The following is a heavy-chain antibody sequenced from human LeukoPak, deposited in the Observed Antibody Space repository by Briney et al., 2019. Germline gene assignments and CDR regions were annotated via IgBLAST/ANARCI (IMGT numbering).Heavy chain of an antibody. J-gene: IGHJ6*02. D-gene: IGHD6-13*01. CDR1: GFTFSSYG. V-gene: IGHV3-33*01. Sequence: GRSLRLSCAASGFTFSSYGMHWVRQAPGKGLEWVAVIWYDGSNKYYADSVKGRFTISRDNSKNTLYLQMNSLRAEDTAVYYCARDRTAAGSGMDVWGQGTTVTVSS. CDR3: ARDRTAAGSGMDV. CDR2: IWYDGSNK.